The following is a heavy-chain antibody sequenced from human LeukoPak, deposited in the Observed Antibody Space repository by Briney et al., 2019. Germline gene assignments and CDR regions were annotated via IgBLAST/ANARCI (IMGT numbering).Heavy chain of an antibody. J-gene: IGHJ4*02. Sequence: GGSLRLSCAESGFTFSSYGMHWVRQAPGKGLEWVAFIHYDGTNEYYAHSVKGRFTISRDNSKNKLYLQMNSLRAEDTAVYYCAKGGPWTINTHLDYWGQGTLVTVSS. CDR1: GFTFSSYG. CDR2: IHYDGTNE. V-gene: IGHV3-30*02. CDR3: AKGGPWTINTHLDY. D-gene: IGHD3/OR15-3a*01.